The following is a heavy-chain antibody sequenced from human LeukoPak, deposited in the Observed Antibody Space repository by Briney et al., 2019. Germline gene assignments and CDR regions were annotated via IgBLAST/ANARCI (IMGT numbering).Heavy chain of an antibody. Sequence: KVSCKASGGTFSSYAISWVRQAPGQGLEWMGRIIPIFGTANYAQKFQGRVTITTDESTSTDYMELSSLRSEDTAVYYCASLTGGREEYYFDYWGQGTLVTVSS. CDR3: ASLTGGREEYYFDY. J-gene: IGHJ4*02. D-gene: IGHD1-1*01. V-gene: IGHV1-69*05. CDR2: IIPIFGTA. CDR1: GGTFSSYA.